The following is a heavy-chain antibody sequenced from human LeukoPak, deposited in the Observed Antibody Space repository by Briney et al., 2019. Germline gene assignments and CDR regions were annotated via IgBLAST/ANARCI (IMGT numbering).Heavy chain of an antibody. D-gene: IGHD5-18*01. CDR2: IYSGSTT. J-gene: IGHJ4*02. V-gene: IGHV3-53*04. Sequence: GGSLRLSCAASGFTVSTNCMTWVRQAPGKELEWVSTIYSGSTTYYADSVMGRFTISRHNSRNTLYLQMNSLRAEDTAVYYCARVDTVMAYYFDLWGQGTLVTVSS. CDR3: ARVDTVMAYYFDL. CDR1: GFTVSTNC.